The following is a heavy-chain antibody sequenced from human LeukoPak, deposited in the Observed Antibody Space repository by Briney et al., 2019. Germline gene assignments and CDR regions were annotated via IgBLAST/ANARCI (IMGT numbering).Heavy chain of an antibody. CDR2: INHSGST. CDR1: GLTFSNAW. V-gene: IGHV4-34*01. D-gene: IGHD3-22*01. Sequence: PGGSLRLSCAASGLTFSNAWMSWIRQPPGKGLEWIGEINHSGSTNYNPSLKSRVTISVDTSKNLFPLKLSSVTAADTAVYYCARGLYYYDSSGYPPDAFDIWGQGTMVTVSS. CDR3: ARGLYYYDSSGYPPDAFDI. J-gene: IGHJ3*02.